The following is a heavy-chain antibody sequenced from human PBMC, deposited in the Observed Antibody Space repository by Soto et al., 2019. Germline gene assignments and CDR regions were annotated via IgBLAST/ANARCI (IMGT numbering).Heavy chain of an antibody. CDR3: AFFSRYIATANPGCVS. CDR2: ISYDGSNK. J-gene: IGHJ5*02. D-gene: IGHD6-13*01. Sequence: GGSLRLSCAASGFTFSSYAMHCVRQAPGKGLEWVAVISYDGSNKYYADSVKGRFTISRDNSKNTLYLQMNSLRAEDTAAYYCAFFSRYIATANPGCVSWGQGTLVTVPQ. CDR1: GFTFSSYA. V-gene: IGHV3-30-3*01.